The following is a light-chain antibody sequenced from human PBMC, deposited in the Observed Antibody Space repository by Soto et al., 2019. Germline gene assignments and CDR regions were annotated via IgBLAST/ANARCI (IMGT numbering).Light chain of an antibody. CDR3: QHYGGMWA. Sequence: DFQMTQSPSTLSASVGDRVTITCRASQNIRSRLAWFQQKPGKAPKLLIYDASSLESGVPSRFSGSGSGTEFTLTINGLQPDDFATYYCQHYGGMWAFGQGTKVDIK. V-gene: IGKV1-5*01. CDR1: QNIRSR. CDR2: DAS. J-gene: IGKJ1*01.